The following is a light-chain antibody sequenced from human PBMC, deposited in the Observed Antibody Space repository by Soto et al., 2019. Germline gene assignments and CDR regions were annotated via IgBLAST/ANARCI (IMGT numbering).Light chain of an antibody. J-gene: IGKJ1*01. V-gene: IGKV3-20*01. CDR3: HQYGSSPRT. Sequence: EIVLTQSPGTLSLSPGERATLSCRASQSVSVNSLAWYQQKPGQAPRLLIYGASSRATGIPDRFSGSGSETDFTLTINRLEPEDFAVYYCHQYGSSPRTFGQGTKVDIK. CDR1: QSVSVNS. CDR2: GAS.